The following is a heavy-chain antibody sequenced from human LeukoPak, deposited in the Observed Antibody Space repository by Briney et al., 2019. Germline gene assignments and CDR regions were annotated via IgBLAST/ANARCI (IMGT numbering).Heavy chain of an antibody. J-gene: IGHJ4*02. V-gene: IGHV4-4*07. D-gene: IGHD3-3*02. CDR1: GGSISSYY. Sequence: SATLSLTCTVSGGSISSYYWSWIRQPAGKGLEWIGRIYTSGSTNYNPSLKSRVTMSVDTSKNQFSLKLSSVTAADTAVYYCARDRHFAPIFDYWGQGTLVTVSS. CDR3: ARDRHFAPIFDY. CDR2: IYTSGST.